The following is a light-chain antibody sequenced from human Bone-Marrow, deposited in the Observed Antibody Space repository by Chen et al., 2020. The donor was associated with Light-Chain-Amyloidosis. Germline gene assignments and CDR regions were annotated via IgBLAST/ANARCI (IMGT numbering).Light chain of an antibody. J-gene: IGKJ3*01. V-gene: IGKV1-27*01. CDR2: GAS. Sequence: DIQMTQSPSSLSASVGDRVTITCRASQGISNFLAWYQQKSGKSPRLLIYGASTLHSGAPSRVGGSGSGTDFSLTISSQQSEDVATYFCQKYDTAPFTFGPGTKVELK. CDR3: QKYDTAPFT. CDR1: QGISNF.